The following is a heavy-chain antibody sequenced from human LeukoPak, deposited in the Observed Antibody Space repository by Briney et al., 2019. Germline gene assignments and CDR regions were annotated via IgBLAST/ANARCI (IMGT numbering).Heavy chain of an antibody. Sequence: GGSLRLSCAASGFTFRNYAMTWVRQAPGKGLEWVSAISDDGSDPKNAATVKGRFTISRDNSKNKLYLQMNSLRAEDTAIYFCAKDWSCASWGQGTLVTVSS. CDR1: GFTFRNYA. CDR2: ISDDGSDP. CDR3: AKDWSCAS. V-gene: IGHV3-23*01. J-gene: IGHJ4*02. D-gene: IGHD3-16*01.